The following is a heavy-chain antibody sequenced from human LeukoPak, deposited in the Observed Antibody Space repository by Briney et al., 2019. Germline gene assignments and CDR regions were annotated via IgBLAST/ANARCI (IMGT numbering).Heavy chain of an antibody. J-gene: IGHJ4*02. V-gene: IGHV3-23*01. CDR2: ITDNGATT. CDR3: AKLWRGSYPRYFDY. Sequence: PGGSLRLSCAASGFTFRNYAMSWVRQAPGKGLAWVSVITDNGATTFYADSVKGRFTISRDNSKNTLYLQMNSLSAEDSAIYYCAKLWRGSYPRYFDYWGQGALVTVSS. D-gene: IGHD5-18*01. CDR1: GFTFRNYA.